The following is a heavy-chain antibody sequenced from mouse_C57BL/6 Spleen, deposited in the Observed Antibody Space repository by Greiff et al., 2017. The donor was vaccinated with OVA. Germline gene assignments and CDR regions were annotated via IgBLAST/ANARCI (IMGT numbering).Heavy chain of an antibody. J-gene: IGHJ4*01. CDR3: ARARVTTEYAMDY. CDR2: INPNYGTT. Sequence: VQLQQSGPELVKPGASVKISCKASGYSFTDYNMNWVKQSNGKSLEWIGVINPNYGTTSYNQKFKGKATLTVDQSSSTAYMQLHSLTSEDSAVYSCARARVTTEYAMDYWGQGTSVTVSS. D-gene: IGHD2-2*01. CDR1: GYSFTDYN. V-gene: IGHV1-39*01.